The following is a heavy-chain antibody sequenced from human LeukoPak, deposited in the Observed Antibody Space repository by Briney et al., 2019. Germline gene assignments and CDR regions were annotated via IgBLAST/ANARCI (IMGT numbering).Heavy chain of an antibody. CDR2: ISSSSSTI. CDR1: GFTFSSYS. V-gene: IGHV3-48*01. Sequence: GGSLRLSCAASGFTFSSYSMNWVRQAPGKGLEWVSYISSSSSTIYYADSVKGRFTISRDNAKNSLYLQMNSLRAEDTAVYYCARDPVYSNRWFDPWGQGTLVTVSS. J-gene: IGHJ5*02. CDR3: ARDPVYSNRWFDP. D-gene: IGHD6-13*01.